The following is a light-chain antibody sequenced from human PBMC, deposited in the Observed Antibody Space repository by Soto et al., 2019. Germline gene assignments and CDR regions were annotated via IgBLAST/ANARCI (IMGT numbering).Light chain of an antibody. CDR2: GAS. Sequence: EIVLTQSPGTLSLSPGERATLSCRASQSVSSSYLAWYQQKPGQAPRLLIYGASSRATGIPDRFSGSGSGTDFTLTISSLEPEDFAVYYCQQRSNWLTFGCGTRVDI. CDR1: QSVSSSY. CDR3: QQRSNWLT. V-gene: IGKV3D-20*02. J-gene: IGKJ4*01.